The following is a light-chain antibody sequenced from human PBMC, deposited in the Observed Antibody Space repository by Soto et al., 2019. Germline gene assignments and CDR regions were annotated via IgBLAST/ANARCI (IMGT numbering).Light chain of an antibody. Sequence: IQMTQSPSTLSAPVGDRITITCRASQSVSSWLAWYQQKPGRVPKLLIYDASTLESGVPSTFGGSGSGTEFTLTINSLQPEDFATYFCQQYNSFPYTFGQGTKVDIK. V-gene: IGKV1-5*01. J-gene: IGKJ2*01. CDR2: DAS. CDR3: QQYNSFPYT. CDR1: QSVSSW.